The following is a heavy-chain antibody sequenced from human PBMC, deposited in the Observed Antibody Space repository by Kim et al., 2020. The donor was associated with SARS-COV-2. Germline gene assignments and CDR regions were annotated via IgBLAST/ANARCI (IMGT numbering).Heavy chain of an antibody. V-gene: IGHV3-23*03. J-gene: IGHJ4*02. D-gene: IGHD3-10*01. CDR3: AKGFATDYGSGNLFDY. Sequence: VKGRFTISRDNSKNTLYLQMNSLRAEDTAVYYCAKGFATDYGSGNLFDYWGQGTLVTVSS.